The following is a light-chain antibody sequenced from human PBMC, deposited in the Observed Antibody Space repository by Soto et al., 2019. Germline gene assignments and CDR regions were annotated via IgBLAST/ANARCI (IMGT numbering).Light chain of an antibody. CDR3: PSCDSSLSGVV. V-gene: IGLV1-40*01. CDR1: SSNIGAGYG. Sequence: QSVLTQPPSVSGAPGQRVTISCTGSSSNIGAGYGVHWYQQLPGTAPKLLIYDNSNRPSGVPDRFSGSKSGTSASLAITGLQAEDEADYYCPSCDSSLSGVVFGGGTKLTVL. CDR2: DNS. J-gene: IGLJ2*01.